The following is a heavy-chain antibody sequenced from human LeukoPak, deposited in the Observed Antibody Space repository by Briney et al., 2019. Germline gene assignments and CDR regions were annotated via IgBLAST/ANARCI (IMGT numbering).Heavy chain of an antibody. D-gene: IGHD2-8*01. CDR3: TRVEMATMGFDY. Sequence: ASVKVSCKASGYTFTGNYMHWVRQAPGQGLEWMGWINPNSGGTNYEQKFQGRVTMTRDTPISTAYMELSRLRSDDTAVYYCTRVEMATMGFDYWGQGTLVTVSS. CDR2: INPNSGGT. CDR1: GYTFTGNY. J-gene: IGHJ4*02. V-gene: IGHV1-2*02.